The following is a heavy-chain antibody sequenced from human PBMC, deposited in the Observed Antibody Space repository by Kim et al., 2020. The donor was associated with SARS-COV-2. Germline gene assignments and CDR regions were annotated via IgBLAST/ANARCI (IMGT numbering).Heavy chain of an antibody. J-gene: IGHJ4*02. V-gene: IGHV7-4-1*02. Sequence: NPTYAQGFTGRFVFCMDTSVSTAYLQISSLKAEDTAVYYCAREEEEGDYWGQGTLVTVSS. CDR2: NP. CDR3: AREEEEGDY.